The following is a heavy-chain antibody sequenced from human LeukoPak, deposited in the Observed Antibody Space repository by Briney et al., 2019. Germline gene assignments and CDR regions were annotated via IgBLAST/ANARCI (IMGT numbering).Heavy chain of an antibody. CDR1: RFTFSNAW. V-gene: IGHV3-15*01. CDR3: TTDYYGSGSYYLPGY. J-gene: IGHJ4*02. Sequence: PGGSLRLSCAASRFTFSNAWMSWVRQAPGKGLEWVGRIKSKTDGGTTDYAAPVKGRFTISRDDSKNTLYLQMNSLKTEDTAVYYSTTDYYGSGSYYLPGYWGQGTLVTVSS. D-gene: IGHD3-10*01. CDR2: IKSKTDGGTT.